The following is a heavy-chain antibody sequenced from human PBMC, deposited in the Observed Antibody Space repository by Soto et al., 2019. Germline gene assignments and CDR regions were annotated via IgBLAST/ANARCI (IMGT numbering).Heavy chain of an antibody. CDR3: ARAEIYYYYYGMDV. Sequence: ETLSLNCTVSVGSISSSSYYWGWIRQPPGKGLEWIGSIYYSGSTYYNPSLKSRVTISVDTSKNQFSLKLSSVTAADTAVYYCARAEIYYYYYGMDVWGQGTTVTVSS. CDR2: IYYSGST. J-gene: IGHJ6*02. V-gene: IGHV4-39*01. CDR1: VGSISSSSYY.